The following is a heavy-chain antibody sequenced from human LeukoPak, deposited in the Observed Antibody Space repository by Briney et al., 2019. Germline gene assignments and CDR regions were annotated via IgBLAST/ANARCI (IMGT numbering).Heavy chain of an antibody. V-gene: IGHV4-39*01. CDR2: IYYTGNS. D-gene: IGHD1/OR15-1a*01. J-gene: IGHJ4*02. Sequence: SETLSLTCTVSGGSISSSSHHWAWIRPPPGKGLEWIASIYYTGNSYYNPSLRSRITISVDSSKDQFSLRLSSVTAADTSDYYCSREHDTPSDYWGQGILVTVSS. CDR3: SREHDTPSDY. CDR1: GGSISSSSHH.